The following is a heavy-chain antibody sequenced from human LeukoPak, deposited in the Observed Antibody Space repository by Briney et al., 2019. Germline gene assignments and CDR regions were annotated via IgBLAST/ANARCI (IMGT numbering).Heavy chain of an antibody. CDR1: GGTFSNYA. CDR2: IIPIFGTA. V-gene: IGHV1-69*06. D-gene: IGHD3-9*01. J-gene: IGHJ6*04. Sequence: ASVKVSCKASGGTFSNYAISWVRQAPGQGLEWMGGIIPIFGTANYAQKFQGRVTITADKSTSTACMELSSLRSEDTAVYYCARGEQLRYFDSSLDYYYYYGMDVWGKGTTVTVSS. CDR3: ARGEQLRYFDSSLDYYYYYGMDV.